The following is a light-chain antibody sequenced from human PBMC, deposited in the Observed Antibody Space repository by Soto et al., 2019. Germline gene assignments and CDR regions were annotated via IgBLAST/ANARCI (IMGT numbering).Light chain of an antibody. CDR3: QQSYSAPYT. Sequence: DIQMTQSPSSLSASVGDRVTITCRASQSIYSSLNWYHQKQGKAPKLLIYAASNLQSGVPSRFSGSGSGTDFTLSISRLQPEDFATYYCQQSYSAPYTFGQGTKLEI. V-gene: IGKV1-39*01. CDR2: AAS. J-gene: IGKJ2*01. CDR1: QSIYSS.